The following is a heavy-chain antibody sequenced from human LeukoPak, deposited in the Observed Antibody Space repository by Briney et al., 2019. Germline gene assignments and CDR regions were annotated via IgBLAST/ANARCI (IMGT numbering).Heavy chain of an antibody. CDR2: IISISSHI. V-gene: IGHV3-21*01. J-gene: IGHJ6*03. D-gene: IGHD2-2*01. CDR1: GFTFSSYS. CDR3: ARTRAPSNGRVLYYMDV. Sequence: GGSLRLSCAASGFTFSSYSMNWVRQAPGKGLEWVASIISISSHIYYADSVKGRFTISRDNAKNSLYLQMNSLRAKDTAVYYCARTRAPSNGRVLYYMDVWGKGTTVTVSS.